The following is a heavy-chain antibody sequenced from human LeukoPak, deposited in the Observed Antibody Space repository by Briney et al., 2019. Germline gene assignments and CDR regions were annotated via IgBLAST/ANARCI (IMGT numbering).Heavy chain of an antibody. CDR3: ARPPKKILTSAYFDY. V-gene: IGHV1-18*01. D-gene: IGHD2/OR15-2a*01. Sequence: ASVKVSCKASGYTFTNYAITWVRQAPGQGLEWLGWVSPYNDNTSYAQKFKGRVIMTTDTSTGTAYMERTSLTSDDTAVYYCARPPKKILTSAYFDYWGQGTLVTVSS. J-gene: IGHJ4*02. CDR1: GYTFTNYA. CDR2: VSPYNDNT.